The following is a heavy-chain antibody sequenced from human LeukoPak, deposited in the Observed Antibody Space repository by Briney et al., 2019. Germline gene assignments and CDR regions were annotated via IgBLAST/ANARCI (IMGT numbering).Heavy chain of an antibody. J-gene: IGHJ4*02. V-gene: IGHV4-59*08. D-gene: IGHD3-16*01. CDR3: ASRSFGIGDYFDY. CDR2: IYYSGST. CDR1: GDSISSYY. Sequence: SETLSLTCTVSGDSISSYYWSWIRQPPGKGLEWIGYIYYSGSTNYNPSLKSRVTISVDTSKNQFSLKLSSVTAADTAVYYCASRSFGIGDYFDYWGQGTLVTVSS.